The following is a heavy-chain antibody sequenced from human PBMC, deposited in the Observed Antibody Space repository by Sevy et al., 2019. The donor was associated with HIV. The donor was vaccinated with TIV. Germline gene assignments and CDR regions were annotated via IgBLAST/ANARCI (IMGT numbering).Heavy chain of an antibody. V-gene: IGHV4-61*01. CDR1: GGSVSSGSYY. CDR3: ARVSSGFDY. Sequence: KQSQTLSLTCTVSGGSVSSGSYYWSWIRQPPGKGLEWIGYIYYSGSTNYNPSLKSRVTISVDTSKNQFSLKLSSVTAADTAVYYCARVSSGFDYWGQGTLVTVSS. CDR2: IYYSGST. J-gene: IGHJ4*02. D-gene: IGHD7-27*01.